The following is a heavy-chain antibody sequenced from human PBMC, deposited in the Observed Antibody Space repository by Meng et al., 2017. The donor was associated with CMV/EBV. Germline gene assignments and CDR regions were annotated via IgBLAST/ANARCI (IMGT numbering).Heavy chain of an antibody. Sequence: GYSWSWISQPPGKGLEWIGEINHSGSTNYNPSLKSRVTISVDTSKNQFSLKLSSVTAADTAVYYCARGGGYCSSTSCYQRRYWYFDLWGRGTLVTVSS. CDR2: INHSGST. J-gene: IGHJ2*01. CDR3: ARGGGYCSSTSCYQRRYWYFDL. CDR1: GYS. D-gene: IGHD2-2*01. V-gene: IGHV4-34*01.